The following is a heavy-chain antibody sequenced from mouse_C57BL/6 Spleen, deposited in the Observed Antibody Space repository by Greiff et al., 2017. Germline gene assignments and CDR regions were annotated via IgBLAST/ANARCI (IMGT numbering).Heavy chain of an antibody. D-gene: IGHD1-2*01. J-gene: IGHJ2*01. CDR1: GYTFTSYW. CDR2: IDPSDSYT. Sequence: QVQLQQPGAELVKPGASVKLSCKASGYTFTSYWMQWVKQRPGQGLEWIGEIDPSDSYTNYNQKFKGKATLTVDTSSSTAYMQLSSLTSEDSAVYYCARLRHYFDYWGQGTTLTVSS. CDR3: ARLRHYFDY. V-gene: IGHV1-50*01.